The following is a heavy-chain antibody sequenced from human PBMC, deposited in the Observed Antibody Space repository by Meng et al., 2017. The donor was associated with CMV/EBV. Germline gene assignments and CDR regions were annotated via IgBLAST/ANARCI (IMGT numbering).Heavy chain of an antibody. CDR3: ARDEARYYDFWSGPN. CDR2: INPSGGST. V-gene: IGHV1-46*01. Sequence: ASVKVSCKASGYTFTSYYMHWVRQAPGQGLEWMGIINPSGGSTSYAQKFQGRVTMTRDTSTSTVYMELSSLRSEDTAVYYCARDEARYYDFWSGPNWGQGTPVTVSS. J-gene: IGHJ4*02. CDR1: GYTFTSYY. D-gene: IGHD3-3*01.